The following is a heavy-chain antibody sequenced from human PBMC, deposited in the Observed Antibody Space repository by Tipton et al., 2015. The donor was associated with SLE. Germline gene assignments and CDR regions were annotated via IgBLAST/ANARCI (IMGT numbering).Heavy chain of an antibody. CDR1: GGSISSSNW. CDR2: IYHSGST. V-gene: IGHV4-4*02. J-gene: IGHJ4*02. CDR3: ARGAGATTGFDY. D-gene: IGHD1-26*01. Sequence: TLSLTCAVSGGSISSSNWWSWVRQPPGKGLEWIGEIYHSGSTNYNPSLKSRVTISVDTSKNQFSLKLSSVTAADTAVYYCARGAGATTGFDYRGQGTLVTVSS.